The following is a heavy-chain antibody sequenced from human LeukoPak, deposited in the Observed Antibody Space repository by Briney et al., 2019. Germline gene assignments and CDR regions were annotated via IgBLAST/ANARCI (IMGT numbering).Heavy chain of an antibody. CDR2: MNPNSGNT. D-gene: IGHD3-9*01. CDR3: ARQLRYFDWLIDY. V-gene: IGHV1-8*01. J-gene: IGHJ4*02. Sequence: GASVKVSCKASGYTFTSYDINWVRQATGQGLEWMGWMNPNSGNTGYAQKFQGRVTMTRDTSISTAYMELSSLRSEDTAMYYCARQLRYFDWLIDYWGQGTLVTVSS. CDR1: GYTFTSYD.